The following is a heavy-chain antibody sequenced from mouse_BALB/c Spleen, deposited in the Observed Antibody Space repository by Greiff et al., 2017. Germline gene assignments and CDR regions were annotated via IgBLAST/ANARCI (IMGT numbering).Heavy chain of an antibody. CDR1: GYSITSDYA. V-gene: IGHV3-2*02. Sequence: EVKLMESGPGLVKPSQSLSLTCTVTGYSITSDYAWNWIRQFPGNKLEWMGYISYSGSTSYNPSLKSRISITRDTSKNQFFLQLNSVTTEDTATYYCARHWDFDYWGQGTTLTVSS. J-gene: IGHJ2*01. D-gene: IGHD4-1*01. CDR3: ARHWDFDY. CDR2: ISYSGST.